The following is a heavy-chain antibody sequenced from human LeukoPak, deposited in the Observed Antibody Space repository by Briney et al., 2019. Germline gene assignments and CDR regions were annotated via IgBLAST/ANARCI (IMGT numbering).Heavy chain of an antibody. CDR3: ARGGCSGGSCMVSPLLNY. CDR1: GYSFTSYW. Sequence: GESLKISCKGSGYSFTSYWIGWVRQMPGKGLEWMGIIYPGDSDTRYSPSFQGQVTISADKSISTAYLQWSSLKASDTAMYYCARGGCSGGSCMVSPLLNYWGQGTLVTVSS. J-gene: IGHJ4*02. D-gene: IGHD2-15*01. V-gene: IGHV5-51*01. CDR2: IYPGDSDT.